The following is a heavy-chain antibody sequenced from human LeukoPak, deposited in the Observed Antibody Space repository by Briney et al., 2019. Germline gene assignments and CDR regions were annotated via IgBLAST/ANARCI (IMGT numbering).Heavy chain of an antibody. D-gene: IGHD5-18*01. Sequence: SVKVSCKVSGYTLTELSMHWVRQAPGQGLEWMGGIIPIFGSSNYAQKFQGRVTITADESTTTAYMELSSLRSEDTAVYYCARVTHTELSTWFDPWGQGTLVTVSS. J-gene: IGHJ5*02. CDR3: ARVTHTELSTWFDP. CDR2: IIPIFGSS. CDR1: GYTLTELS. V-gene: IGHV1-69*13.